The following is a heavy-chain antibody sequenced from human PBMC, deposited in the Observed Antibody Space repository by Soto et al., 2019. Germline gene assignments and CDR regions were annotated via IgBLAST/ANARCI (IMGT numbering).Heavy chain of an antibody. D-gene: IGHD2-2*01. Sequence: VGSLRLSCTVSGFAFSNYGINWVRQAPGKGLEWVSSISKSDYTYYSDSVKGRFTISRDNAKNSVSLQMNTLRVEDTAVYYCAREDSIVIPAVSDFWGQGTLVTVSS. CDR1: GFAFSNYG. CDR3: AREDSIVIPAVSDF. J-gene: IGHJ4*02. CDR2: ISKSDYT. V-gene: IGHV3-21*01.